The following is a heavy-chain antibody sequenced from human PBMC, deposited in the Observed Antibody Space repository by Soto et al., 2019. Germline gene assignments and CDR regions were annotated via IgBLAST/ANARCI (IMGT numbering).Heavy chain of an antibody. D-gene: IGHD2-2*03. CDR1: GGSISSYY. Sequence: QVQLQESGPGLVKPSETLSLTCTVTGGSISSYYWSWIRQPPGKGLEWIGYIYYRGSTNNNPPLKGGVTTTVDASKNQCSLKLSSVTAADTAVYYCARHGYCSSSSCYAYYFYGMDVWGQGTTVTVSS. CDR2: IYYRGST. J-gene: IGHJ6*02. CDR3: ARHGYCSSSSCYAYYFYGMDV. V-gene: IGHV4-59*08.